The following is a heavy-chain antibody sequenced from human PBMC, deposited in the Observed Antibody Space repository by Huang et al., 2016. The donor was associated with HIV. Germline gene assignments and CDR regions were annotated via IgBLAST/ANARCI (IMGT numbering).Heavy chain of an antibody. CDR3: ARRLAAAARGFDY. D-gene: IGHD6-13*01. V-gene: IGHV3-30-3*01. Sequence: QVQLVESGGGVVQPGRSLRLSCAASGFTFSSYAMHWVRQTQGKGLEWVAVISYDGSNKNYADSVKGRFTIARDNSKNTLYLQMSSLGAEDTAVYYCARRLAAAARGFDYWGQGTLVTVSS. J-gene: IGHJ4*02. CDR1: GFTFSSYA. CDR2: ISYDGSNK.